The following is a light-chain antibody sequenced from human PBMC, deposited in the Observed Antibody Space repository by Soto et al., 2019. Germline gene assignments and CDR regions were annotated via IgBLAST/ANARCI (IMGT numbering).Light chain of an antibody. CDR3: AAWDDSLNAFYV. CDR1: SSDVGGYNY. J-gene: IGLJ1*01. V-gene: IGLV2-8*01. CDR2: EVS. Sequence: QSALTQPPSASGSPGQSVTISCTGTSSDVGGYNYVSWYQQHPGKAPKLMIYEVSKRPSGVPDRFSGSKSGTSASLAISGLQSEDEADYYCAAWDDSLNAFYVFGTGTKLTVL.